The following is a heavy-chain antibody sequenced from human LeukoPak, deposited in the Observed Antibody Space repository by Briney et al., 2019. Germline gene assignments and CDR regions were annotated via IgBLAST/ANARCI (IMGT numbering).Heavy chain of an antibody. J-gene: IGHJ4*02. D-gene: IGHD6-13*01. CDR2: ITSGSYI. V-gene: IGHV3-21*01. CDR1: GFTLSSYT. Sequence: GGSLRLSCVASGFTLSSYTMNWVRQAPGQGLEWVSSITSGSYIYYAESVKGRFTISRDNAKKSLYLQMNSLRAEDTAVYYCARDPAADDYWGQGTLVTVSS. CDR3: ARDPAADDY.